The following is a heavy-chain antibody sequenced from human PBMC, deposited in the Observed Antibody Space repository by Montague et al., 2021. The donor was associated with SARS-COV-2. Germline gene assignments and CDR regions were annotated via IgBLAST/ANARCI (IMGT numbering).Heavy chain of an antibody. CDR2: IDYSGST. V-gene: IGHV4-59*01. CDR1: GGSFSGYY. Sequence: SETLSLTCAVYGGSFSGYYWSWIRQPPGKGLEWIGYIDYSGSTNYNPSLQSRVIISVDRSKIQFSLKLNSVTAADTAIYYCARLPYDNSYGMDVWGQGTTVTVSS. D-gene: IGHD3-9*01. CDR3: ARLPYDNSYGMDV. J-gene: IGHJ6*02.